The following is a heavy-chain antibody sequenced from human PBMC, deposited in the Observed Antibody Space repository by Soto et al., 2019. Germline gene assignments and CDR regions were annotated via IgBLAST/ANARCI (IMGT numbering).Heavy chain of an antibody. CDR3: AKDQGYYYYMDV. V-gene: IGHV3-23*01. J-gene: IGHJ6*03. CDR2: ISGSGGGT. D-gene: IGHD2-15*01. CDR1: GFTFSHYG. Sequence: EVQLLESGGGLVQPGGSLRLSCAASGFTFSHYGMTWVRQAPGKGLEWVSSISGSGGGTYYADSVKGRFTLSRDNSKNTLYLQINSLSAEDTAVYYCAKDQGYYYYMDVWGKGTTVTVSS.